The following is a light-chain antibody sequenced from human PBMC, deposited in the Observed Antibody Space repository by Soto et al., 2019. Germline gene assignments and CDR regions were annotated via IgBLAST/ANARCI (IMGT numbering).Light chain of an antibody. CDR1: QSILYSSNNRNY. Sequence: DIVMTQSPDSLAVSLGERATINCKSSQSILYSSNNRNYLAWYQQKPGQPPKLLIYWASTREFGVPDRFSGSGSGKDFNFPLSSLQAEDVAVYFCPEYYTSPPTFGQGNKVEI. CDR3: PEYYTSPPT. J-gene: IGKJ1*01. V-gene: IGKV4-1*01. CDR2: WAS.